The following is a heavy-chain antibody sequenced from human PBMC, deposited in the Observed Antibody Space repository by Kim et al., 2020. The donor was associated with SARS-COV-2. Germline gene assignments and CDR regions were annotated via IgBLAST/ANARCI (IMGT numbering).Heavy chain of an antibody. CDR1: GGSISSYY. D-gene: IGHD3-10*01. V-gene: IGHV4-59*01. CDR3: ARAGITMVRGVSGMDV. CDR2: IYYSGST. J-gene: IGHJ6*02. Sequence: SETLSLTCTVSGGSISSYYWSWIRQPPGKGLEWIGYIYYSGSTNYNPSLKSRVTISVDTSKNQFSLKLSSVTAADTAVYYCARAGITMVRGVSGMDVWGQGTTVTVSS.